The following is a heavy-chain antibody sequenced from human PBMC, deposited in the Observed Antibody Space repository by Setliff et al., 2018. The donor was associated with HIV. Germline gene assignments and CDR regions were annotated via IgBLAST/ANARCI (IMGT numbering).Heavy chain of an antibody. CDR1: GFTFDDYN. J-gene: IGHJ3*02. D-gene: IGHD2-21*01. CDR3: AKLLGNGGNSDPFDI. Sequence: GGSLRLSCSASGFTFDDYNMHWVRQAPGKGLEWVSIIRNDGGAISYADSLKGRFTSSRDNSKNSLYLQMNSLTTEDTALYYCAKLLGNGGNSDPFDIWGQGTTVTVSS. CDR2: IRNDGGAI. V-gene: IGHV3-43*01.